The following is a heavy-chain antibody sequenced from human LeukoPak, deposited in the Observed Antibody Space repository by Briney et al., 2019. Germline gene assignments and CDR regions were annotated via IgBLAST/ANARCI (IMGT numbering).Heavy chain of an antibody. CDR2: TDRGGST. D-gene: IGHD2-2*01. CDR3: ARGISSTSHSYYYYYMDV. CDR1: GFTVSNIY. Sequence: RGSLRLSCAASGFTVSNIYMSWVRQAPGKGLEWVSVTDRGGSTKYADPVKGRFTISRDNAKNSLYLQMNSLRAEDTAVYYCARGISSTSHSYYYYYMDVWGKGTTVTVSS. J-gene: IGHJ6*03. V-gene: IGHV3-53*01.